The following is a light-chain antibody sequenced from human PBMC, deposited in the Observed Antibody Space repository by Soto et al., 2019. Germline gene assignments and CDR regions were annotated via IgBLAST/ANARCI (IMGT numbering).Light chain of an antibody. CDR3: AAWDDSLVV. CDR2: DNS. V-gene: IGLV1-40*01. J-gene: IGLJ2*01. CDR1: SSNIGAGFD. Sequence: QSVLTQPPSVSGAPGQRVTISCTGNSSNIGAGFDVHWYQQLPGTAPKLLIYDNSNRPSGVPDRFSGSKSGTSASLAITGLRSEDDADYYCAAWDDSLVVFGGGTQLTVL.